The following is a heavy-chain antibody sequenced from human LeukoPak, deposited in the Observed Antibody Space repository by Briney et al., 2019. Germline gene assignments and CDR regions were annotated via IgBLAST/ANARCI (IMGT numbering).Heavy chain of an antibody. D-gene: IGHD3-10*02. V-gene: IGHV1-18*01. J-gene: IGHJ4*02. Sequence: ASVKVSCKASGYTFTSYGISWVRQAPGQGLEWMGWISAYNGNTNYAQKLQGRVTMTTVTSTSTAYTELRSLRSDDTAVYYCARDMLANGLFDYWGQGTLVTVSS. CDR1: GYTFTSYG. CDR2: ISAYNGNT. CDR3: ARDMLANGLFDY.